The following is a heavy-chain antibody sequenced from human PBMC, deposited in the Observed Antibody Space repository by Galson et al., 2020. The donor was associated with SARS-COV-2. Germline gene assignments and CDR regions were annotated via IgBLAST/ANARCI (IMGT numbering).Heavy chain of an antibody. CDR1: GYKFTNYW. CDR2: IYPDDSDT. V-gene: IGHV5-51*01. D-gene: IGHD5-12*01. J-gene: IGHJ4*02. CDR3: ARKGRYSGCVSGI. Sequence: KIGESLKISCKASGYKFTNYWIGWVRQMPGKGLEWMGNIYPDDSDTRYSPSFQGLVTISVDKSISTAYLQWSSLKASDTAMYYCARKGRYSGCVSGIWGRGTQVSVSS.